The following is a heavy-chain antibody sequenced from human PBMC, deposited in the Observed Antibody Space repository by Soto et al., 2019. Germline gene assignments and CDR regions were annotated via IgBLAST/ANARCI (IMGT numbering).Heavy chain of an antibody. D-gene: IGHD3-3*01. CDR1: GFTFSSYG. CDR3: AKDRIFGVVDGMDV. J-gene: IGHJ6*02. CDR2: ISYDGSNK. V-gene: IGHV3-30*18. Sequence: GGSLRLSCAASGFTFSSYGMHWVRQAPGKGLEWVAVISYDGSNKYYADSVKGRFTISRDNSKNTLYLQMNSLRAEDTAVYYCAKDRIFGVVDGMDVWGQGTTVTVSS.